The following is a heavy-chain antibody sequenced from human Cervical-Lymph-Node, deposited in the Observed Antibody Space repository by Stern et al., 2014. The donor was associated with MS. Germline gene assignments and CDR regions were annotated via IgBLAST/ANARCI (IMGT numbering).Heavy chain of an antibody. CDR3: ARQPPSIGTALDY. CDR1: GDSLSISSSY. V-gene: IGHV4-39*01. Sequence: QMQLQESGPGLVKPSETLSLTCTVAGDSLSISSSYWGWIRQPPGKGLEWIGNTFFSGNTYYNPSLKSRVTMSVDTAKNQFSLQLTSVTVADTAVYYCARQPPSIGTALDYWGQGTLVTVSS. D-gene: IGHD6-13*01. CDR2: TFFSGNT. J-gene: IGHJ4*02.